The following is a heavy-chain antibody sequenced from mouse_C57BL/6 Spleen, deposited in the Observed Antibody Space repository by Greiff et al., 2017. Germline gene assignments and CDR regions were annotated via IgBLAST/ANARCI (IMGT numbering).Heavy chain of an antibody. CDR2: IDPSDSYT. J-gene: IGHJ3*01. CDR3: ASYYGSSYGLAY. D-gene: IGHD1-1*01. CDR1: GYTFPSYW. Sequence: QVQLKQPGAELVMPGASVKLSCKASGYTFPSYWMHWVKQRPGQGLEWIGEIDPSDSYTNYNQTFKGKSTVTVDKSSSTAYMQLSSLTSEDSAVYDCASYYGSSYGLAYWGQGTLVTVSS. V-gene: IGHV1-69*01.